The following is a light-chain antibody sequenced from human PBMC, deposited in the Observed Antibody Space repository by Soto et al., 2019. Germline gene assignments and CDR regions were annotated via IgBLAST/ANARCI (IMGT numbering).Light chain of an antibody. CDR1: QSVSSY. Sequence: EIVVQQSPGTLSVSPGERATLSCRASQSVSSYLAWYQQKPGQAPMLLIYDASNRATGIPARFSGSGSGTDFTLTISSLEPEDFAVYYCQQRSNWWTFGQGTKVDI. V-gene: IGKV3-11*01. J-gene: IGKJ1*01. CDR2: DAS. CDR3: QQRSNWWT.